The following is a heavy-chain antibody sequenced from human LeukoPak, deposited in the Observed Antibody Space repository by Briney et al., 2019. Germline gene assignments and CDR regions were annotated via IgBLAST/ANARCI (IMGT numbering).Heavy chain of an antibody. Sequence: GSSVKVSCKASGGTFSGYTISWVRQAPGQGLDWMGRIIPILGIANYAQKFQGRVTITADKSTSTAYMELSSLRSEDTAVYYCATRYCSGGSCPNRPYYYGMDVWGQGTTVTVSS. CDR1: GGTFSGYT. CDR2: IIPILGIA. CDR3: ATRYCSGGSCPNRPYYYGMDV. V-gene: IGHV1-69*02. J-gene: IGHJ6*02. D-gene: IGHD2-15*01.